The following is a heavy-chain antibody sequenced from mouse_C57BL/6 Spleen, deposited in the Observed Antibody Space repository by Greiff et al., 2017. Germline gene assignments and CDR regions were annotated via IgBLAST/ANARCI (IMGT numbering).Heavy chain of an antibody. CDR2: IDPANGNT. V-gene: IGHV14-3*01. Sequence: EVQLQQSVAELVRPGASVKLSCTASGFNIKNTYMHWVKQRPEQGLEWIGRIDPANGNTKYAPKFQGKATITADTSSNTAYLQLSSLTSEDTAIYYCAIERVTTVVAPYFDVWGTGTTVTVSS. CDR1: GFNIKNTY. CDR3: AIERVTTVVAPYFDV. D-gene: IGHD1-1*01. J-gene: IGHJ1*03.